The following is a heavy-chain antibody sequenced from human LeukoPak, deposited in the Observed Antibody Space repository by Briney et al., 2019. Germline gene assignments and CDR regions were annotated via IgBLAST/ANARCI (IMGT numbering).Heavy chain of an antibody. CDR1: GYIFTSYW. Sequence: GEALKISWKGSGYIFTSYWMGLVRQVPGKGLEGMGIIYPGGSDTRYSPSFQAQVTISADKPISTDYLQWSRLKASDTAMYYCARLPYYYDRSGYLDYWGQGTLVTVPS. CDR2: IYPGGSDT. J-gene: IGHJ4*02. D-gene: IGHD3-22*01. CDR3: ARLPYYYDRSGYLDY. V-gene: IGHV5-51*01.